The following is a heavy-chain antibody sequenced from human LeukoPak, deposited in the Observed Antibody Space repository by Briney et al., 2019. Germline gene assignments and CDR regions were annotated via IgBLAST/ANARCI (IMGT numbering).Heavy chain of an antibody. D-gene: IGHD4-17*01. CDR2: TKQDGTEK. CDR3: AKAGPKMTTVTRSPLYYFDY. Sequence: GGSLRLSCAASGFTFSSYWMTWVRQAPGKGLEWVATTKQDGTEKHYVDSVKGRFTISRDNAKNSLYLQMDSLRAEDTAVYYCAKAGPKMTTVTRSPLYYFDYWGQGTLVTVSS. CDR1: GFTFSSYW. J-gene: IGHJ4*02. V-gene: IGHV3-7*03.